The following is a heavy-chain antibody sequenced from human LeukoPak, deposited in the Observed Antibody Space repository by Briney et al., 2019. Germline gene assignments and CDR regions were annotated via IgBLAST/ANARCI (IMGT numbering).Heavy chain of an antibody. CDR2: IYYSGST. D-gene: IGHD6-13*01. V-gene: IGHV4-59*01. CDR1: GGSISNYY. CDR3: ARVGRGAAVGFDY. J-gene: IGHJ4*02. Sequence: SETLSLTCTVSGGSISNYYWSWIRQPPGKGLEWIGYIYYSGSTNYNPSLKSRVTISVDTSKNQFSLKLTSVTAADTAVYYCARVGRGAAVGFDYWGLGTLVTVSS.